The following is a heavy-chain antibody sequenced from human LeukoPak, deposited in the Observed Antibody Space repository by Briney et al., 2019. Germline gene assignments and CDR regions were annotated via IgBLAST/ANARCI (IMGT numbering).Heavy chain of an antibody. D-gene: IGHD3-22*01. J-gene: IGHJ5*02. CDR3: ARSTLPTYYYDLNWFDP. V-gene: IGHV4-59*01. Sequence: SETLSLTCAVYGGSFSGYYWSWIRQPPGKGLEWIGYIYYSGSTNYNPSLKSRVTISVDTSKNQFSLKLSSVTAADTAVYYCARSTLPTYYYDLNWFDPWGQGTLVTASS. CDR2: IYYSGST. CDR1: GGSFSGYY.